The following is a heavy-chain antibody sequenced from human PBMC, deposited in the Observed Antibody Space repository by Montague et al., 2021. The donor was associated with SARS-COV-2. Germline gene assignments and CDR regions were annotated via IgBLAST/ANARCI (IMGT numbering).Heavy chain of an antibody. J-gene: IGHJ3*02. Sequence: SETLSLTCTVSGGSITGYYWSWLRRSPGKGLEWIAYIYDGGAVNYSPSLGSRVTISTDTSKNQLSLKVNSVTAADTAVYYCVRDHPYGGPRGAYDIWGQGIVVTVSS. V-gene: IGHV4-59*01. CDR2: IYDGGAV. CDR1: GGSITGYY. D-gene: IGHD4-23*01. CDR3: VRDHPYGGPRGAYDI.